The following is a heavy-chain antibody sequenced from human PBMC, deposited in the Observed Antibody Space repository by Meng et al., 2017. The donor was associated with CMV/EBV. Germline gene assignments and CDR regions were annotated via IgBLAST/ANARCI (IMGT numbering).Heavy chain of an antibody. J-gene: IGHJ5*02. CDR3: ARDGYYDFWSGYYAKNWFDP. CDR1: SA. D-gene: IGHD3-3*01. V-gene: IGHV3-73*01. Sequence: SALHWVRQASGKGLEWVGRIRRKANSYATAYAASVNGRFTISRDNAKTSLYLQMNSLRAEDTAVYYCARDGYYDFWSGYYAKNWFDPWGQGTLVTVSS. CDR2: IRRKANSYAT.